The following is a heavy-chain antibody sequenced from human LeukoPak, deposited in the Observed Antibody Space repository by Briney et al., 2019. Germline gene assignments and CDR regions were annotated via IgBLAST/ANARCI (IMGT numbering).Heavy chain of an antibody. Sequence: SETLSLTCTVSGGSISSYYWSWIRQPPGKGLEWIGYIYYSGSTNYNPSLKSRVTISVDTSKNQFSLKLSSVTAADTAVYYCAREPRSYSSSSGRFDPWGQGTLITVSS. V-gene: IGHV4-59*01. D-gene: IGHD6-13*01. CDR3: AREPRSYSSSSGRFDP. J-gene: IGHJ5*02. CDR2: IYYSGST. CDR1: GGSISSYY.